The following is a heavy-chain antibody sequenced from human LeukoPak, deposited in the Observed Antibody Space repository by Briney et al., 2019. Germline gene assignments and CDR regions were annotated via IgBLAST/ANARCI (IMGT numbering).Heavy chain of an antibody. D-gene: IGHD2-8*01. CDR3: ARIPNGAGFPNWFDR. CDR2: ISSSNDYI. Sequence: GGSLRLSCAASGFTFSTSTMNWVRQAPGKGLEWVSSISSSNDYIYYADSVKGRFTISRDNAKNSLYLQMNSLRAEDTAVYYCARIPNGAGFPNWFDRWGEGTLVTVSS. J-gene: IGHJ5*02. CDR1: GFTFSTST. V-gene: IGHV3-21*01.